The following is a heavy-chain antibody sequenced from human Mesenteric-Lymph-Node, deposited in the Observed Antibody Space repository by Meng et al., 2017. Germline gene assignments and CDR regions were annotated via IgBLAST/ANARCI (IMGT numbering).Heavy chain of an antibody. V-gene: IGHV3-7*01. J-gene: IGHJ3*02. CDR2: VGQDGSEK. Sequence: GESLKISCVASGFTFSNYWMSWVRQAPGKGLEWVASVGQDGSEKYFVDSVKGRFTISRDSAKNSLYLQMNDLRVEDTAVFYCARETSRRDYYDSSGLLPDAFDIWGQGTMVTVSS. CDR1: GFTFSNYW. D-gene: IGHD3-22*01. CDR3: ARETSRRDYYDSSGLLPDAFDI.